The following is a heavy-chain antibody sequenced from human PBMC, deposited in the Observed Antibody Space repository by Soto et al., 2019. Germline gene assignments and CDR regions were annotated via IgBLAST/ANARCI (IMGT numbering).Heavy chain of an antibody. D-gene: IGHD6-19*01. CDR2: IIPIFGTA. V-gene: IGHV1-69*05. CDR3: ARGPYSSGWYSDY. J-gene: IGHJ4*02. CDR1: GGTFSSYA. Sequence: ASVKVSCKASGGTFSSYAISWVRQAPGQGLEWMGGIIPIFGTANYAQKFQGWVTMTRDTSISTAYMELSRLRSDDTAVYYCARGPYSSGWYSDYWGQGTLVTVSS.